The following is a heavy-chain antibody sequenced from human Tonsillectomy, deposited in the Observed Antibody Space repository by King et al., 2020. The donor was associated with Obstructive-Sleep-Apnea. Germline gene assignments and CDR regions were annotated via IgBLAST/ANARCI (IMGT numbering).Heavy chain of an antibody. Sequence: VQLVESGGGLVKPGVSLRLSCVASGFTFSSYSINWVRQAPGKELEWVSSISGSSSYIYYADSEKGRFTISRDNAKNSLYLQINSLRAEDTAVYYCVRDYSVVSGLDVWGLGTTVTVSS. CDR2: ISGSSSYI. D-gene: IGHD2-15*01. V-gene: IGHV3-21*01. CDR3: VRDYSVVSGLDV. CDR1: GFTFSSYS. J-gene: IGHJ6*02.